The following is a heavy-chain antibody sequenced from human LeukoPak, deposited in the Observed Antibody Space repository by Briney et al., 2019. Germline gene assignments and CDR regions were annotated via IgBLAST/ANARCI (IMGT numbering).Heavy chain of an antibody. J-gene: IGHJ4*02. CDR2: IIGSGDLI. V-gene: IGHV3-48*02. CDR3: ARVRGATLSYHYFDY. CDR1: GFTFSSYS. Sequence: GGSLRLSCAASGFTFSSYSMNWVRQAPGKGLEWVSFIIGSGDLIYYADSVKGRFTISRDNAKNSLYLQMNSLRDEDTAVYYCARVRGATLSYHYFDYWGQGALVAVSS. D-gene: IGHD1-26*01.